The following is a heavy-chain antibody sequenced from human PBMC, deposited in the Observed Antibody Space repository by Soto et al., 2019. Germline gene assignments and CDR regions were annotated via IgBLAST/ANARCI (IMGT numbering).Heavy chain of an antibody. CDR2: IYYSGST. D-gene: IGHD2-21*02. Sequence: SETLSLTCTVSGGSISSSSYYWGWIRQPPGKGLEWIRSIYYSGSTYYNPSLKSRVTISVDTSKNQFSLKLSSVTAADTAVYYCARRNIVVVTASRGAPNFDYWGQGTLVTVSS. CDR3: ARRNIVVVTASRGAPNFDY. CDR1: GGSISSSSYY. J-gene: IGHJ4*02. V-gene: IGHV4-39*01.